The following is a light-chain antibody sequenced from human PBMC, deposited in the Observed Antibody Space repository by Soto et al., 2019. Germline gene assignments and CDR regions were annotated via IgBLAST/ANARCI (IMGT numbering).Light chain of an antibody. V-gene: IGKV1-5*03. J-gene: IGKJ4*01. CDR3: QQLESYPST. CDR2: KAS. Sequence: DIQMTHPPSTLSASVRDRVTITCRASQSISSWLAWYQQKPGKAPKLLIYKASTLKSGVPSRFSGSGSGTEYTLTIGSLQAEDFATDYCQQLESYPSTFGGGTKVDIK. CDR1: QSISSW.